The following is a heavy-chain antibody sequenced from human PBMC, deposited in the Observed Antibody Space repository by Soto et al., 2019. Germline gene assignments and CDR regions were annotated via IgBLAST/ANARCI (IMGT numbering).Heavy chain of an antibody. CDR3: AKKNPPPPTYYYDSSGYPADY. CDR2: ISYGGSNK. CDR1: VFTFSSYG. V-gene: IGHV3-30*18. Sequence: GPLRLSGAASVFTFSSYGMHWVRQAPGKGLEWAAVISYGGSNKYYADAVRGRFTISRDNSKNTLYLQMNSLRAEDTAVYYCAKKNPPPPTYYYDSSGYPADYWGQGTLVTVSS. J-gene: IGHJ4*02. D-gene: IGHD3-22*01.